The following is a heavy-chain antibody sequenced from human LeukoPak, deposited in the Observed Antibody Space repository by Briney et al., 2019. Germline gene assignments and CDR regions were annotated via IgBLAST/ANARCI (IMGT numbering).Heavy chain of an antibody. CDR1: GFTFSRDW. CDR3: ALITGKRDFGY. V-gene: IGHV3-7*01. J-gene: IGHJ4*02. D-gene: IGHD1-1*01. CDR2: IKEDGSAQ. Sequence: GGSLRLSCVASGFTFSRDWMSWVRQAPGKGLEWVANIKEDGSAQYYADSVKGRFTISRDNAKNTLYLQMNSLRAEDTAVYYCALITGKRDFGYWGQGTPVTVSS.